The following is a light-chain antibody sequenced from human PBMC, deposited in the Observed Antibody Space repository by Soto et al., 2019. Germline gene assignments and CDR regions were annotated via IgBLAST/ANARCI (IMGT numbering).Light chain of an antibody. Sequence: DVVMTQTPLSLSVAPGQPASISCKSSQSLLHITGETFLFWYLQKPGQSPQLLISEVSTRVSGVPDRFSGSGSGTDFTLEISRVETDDVGIYYCMQSTQLPPTFGQGTRLVIE. J-gene: IGKJ5*01. CDR1: QSLLHITGETF. V-gene: IGKV2D-29*02. CDR2: EVS. CDR3: MQSTQLPPT.